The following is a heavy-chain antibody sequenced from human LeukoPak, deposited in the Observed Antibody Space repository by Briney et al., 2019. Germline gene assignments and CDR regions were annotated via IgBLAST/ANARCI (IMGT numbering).Heavy chain of an antibody. V-gene: IGHV1-2*02. J-gene: IGHJ4*02. D-gene: IGHD3-16*01. CDR2: INPNSGGT. CDR3: ARDNDSRDPPHFDY. Sequence: GSVKVSCKASGYTFTGYYMHWVRQAPGQGLEWMGWINPNSGGTNYAQKFRGRVTITADKSTRTAYMELSSLRSEDTAVYYCARDNDSRDPPHFDYWGQGTLVTVSS. CDR1: GYTFTGYY.